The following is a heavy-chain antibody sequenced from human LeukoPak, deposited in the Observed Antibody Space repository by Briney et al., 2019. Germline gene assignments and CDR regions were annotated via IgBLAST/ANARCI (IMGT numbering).Heavy chain of an antibody. CDR2: ISGSGDST. CDR3: AKDMALVVVTDNGMDV. V-gene: IGHV3-23*01. Sequence: GGSLRLSCAASGFTFSSYAMIWVRQAPGKGLEWVSAISGSGDSTYYADSVKGRFTISRDNSKNTLYLQMNSLRAEDTAVYYCAKDMALVVVTDNGMDVWGQGTTVTVSS. D-gene: IGHD2-21*02. CDR1: GFTFSSYA. J-gene: IGHJ6*02.